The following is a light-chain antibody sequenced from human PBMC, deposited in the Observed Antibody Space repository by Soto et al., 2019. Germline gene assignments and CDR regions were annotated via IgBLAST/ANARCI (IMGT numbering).Light chain of an antibody. CDR2: EDN. CDR1: SGSIASTY. V-gene: IGLV6-57*02. CDR3: QSDASSNQGV. J-gene: IGLJ2*01. Sequence: NFMLTQPHSVSESPGKTVTISCTGSSGSIASTYVQWYQQRPGSAPTTVIYEDNQRPSGVPDRCSGSIDSSSNSASLAISGLKAEDEADYYRQSDASSNQGVFGGGTKLTVL.